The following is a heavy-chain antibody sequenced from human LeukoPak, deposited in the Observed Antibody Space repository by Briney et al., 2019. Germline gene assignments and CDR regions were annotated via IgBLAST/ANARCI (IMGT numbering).Heavy chain of an antibody. J-gene: IGHJ6*02. CDR3: ARDGLDVDIVATSGVNYYGMDV. CDR2: INHSGST. D-gene: IGHD5-12*01. Sequence: SETLSLTCAVYGGSFSGYYWSWIRQPPGKGLEWIGEINHSGSTNYNPSLKSRVTISVDTSKNQFSLKLSSVTAADTAVYYCARDGLDVDIVATSGVNYYGMDVWGQGTTVTVSS. V-gene: IGHV4-34*01. CDR1: GGSFSGYY.